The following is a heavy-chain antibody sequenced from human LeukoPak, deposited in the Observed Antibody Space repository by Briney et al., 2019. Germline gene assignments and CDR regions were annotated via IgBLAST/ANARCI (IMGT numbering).Heavy chain of an antibody. CDR2: IQYDGNDK. Sequence: PGGSLRLSCAASGFTFSSCAMHWVRQAPDKGLEWVALIQYDGNDKNYADSVKGRFTISRDNSKNTLYLQMNSLRAEDTAVYYCAKDLTGGWSLDYWGQGTLVTVSS. CDR1: GFTFSSCA. J-gene: IGHJ4*02. D-gene: IGHD6-19*01. CDR3: AKDLTGGWSLDY. V-gene: IGHV3-30*02.